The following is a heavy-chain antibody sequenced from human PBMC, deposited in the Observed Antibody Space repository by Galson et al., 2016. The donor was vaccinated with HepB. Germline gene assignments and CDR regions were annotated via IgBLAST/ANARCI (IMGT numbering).Heavy chain of an antibody. V-gene: IGHV1-18*01. CDR1: GYTFTSSG. D-gene: IGHD3-16*01. CDR2: ISAYNGDT. CDR3: VRGRGWIWDH. Sequence: SVKVSCKASGYTFTSSGISWVRQAPGQGLEWMGWISAYNGDTKYAQKFQGRVTMTTDTSTSTAYMELRSLRSDDTAVYYCVRGRGWIWDHWGQGTLVTVSS. J-gene: IGHJ4*02.